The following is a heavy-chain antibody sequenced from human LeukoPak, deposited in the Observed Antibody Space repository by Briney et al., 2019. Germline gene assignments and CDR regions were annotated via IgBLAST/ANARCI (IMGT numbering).Heavy chain of an antibody. CDR3: AREPRDTAMGTDY. V-gene: IGHV3-21*01. Sequence: GGSLRLSCAASGFTFSSYIMNWVRQAPGKGLEWVSSISSSSSYIYYADSVKGRFTISRDNAKNSLYLQMNSLRAEDTAVYYCAREPRDTAMGTDYWGQGTLVTVSS. CDR1: GFTFSSYI. D-gene: IGHD5-18*01. J-gene: IGHJ4*02. CDR2: ISSSSSYI.